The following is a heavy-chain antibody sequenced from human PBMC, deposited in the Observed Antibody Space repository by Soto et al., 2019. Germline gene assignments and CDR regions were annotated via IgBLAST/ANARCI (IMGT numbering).Heavy chain of an antibody. J-gene: IGHJ6*02. CDR1: GYSFTSYG. D-gene: IGHD5-18*01. CDR3: GRCRTDSYAMDV. CDR2: IXXYXGXX. V-gene: IGHV1-18*01. Sequence: GASVKVSCKASGYSFTSYGIAWVRQVPGQGPXGMXXIXXYXGXXXYXXXVKGRVVMTADISTSTVYLELRSLRSEDSAIYYCGRCRTDSYAMDVWGQGTTVTVSS.